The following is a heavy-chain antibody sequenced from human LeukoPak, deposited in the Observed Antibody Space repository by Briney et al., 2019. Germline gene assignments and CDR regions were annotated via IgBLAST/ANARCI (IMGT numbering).Heavy chain of an antibody. V-gene: IGHV1-69*13. D-gene: IGHD3-9*01. CDR2: IIPIFGTA. Sequence: SVKVSCKASGGTFISYAISWVRQAPGQGLEWMGGIIPIFGTANYAQKFQGRVTITADESTSTAYMELSSLRSEDTAVYYCASSLLTGYRKYYYGMDVWGQGTTVTVSS. J-gene: IGHJ6*02. CDR1: GGTFISYA. CDR3: ASSLLTGYRKYYYGMDV.